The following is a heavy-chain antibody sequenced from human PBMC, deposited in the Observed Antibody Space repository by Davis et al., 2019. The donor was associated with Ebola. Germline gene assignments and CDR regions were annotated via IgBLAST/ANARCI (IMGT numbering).Heavy chain of an antibody. V-gene: IGHV4-34*01. CDR2: INYRGIM. D-gene: IGHD7-27*01. CDR3: ARDTRTGDQLLNNWFDP. CDR1: GGSLSSNF. Sequence: PSETLSLTCAVSGGSLSSNFWSWIRQSPGQGLEWLAEINYRGIMNYSPSLKSRLTMSVDPSKSQFSLKMNSVTAADTAVYYCARDTRTGDQLLNNWFDPWGQGTLVTVSS. J-gene: IGHJ5*02.